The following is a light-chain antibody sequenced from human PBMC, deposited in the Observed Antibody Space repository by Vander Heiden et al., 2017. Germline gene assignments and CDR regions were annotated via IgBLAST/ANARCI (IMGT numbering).Light chain of an antibody. CDR1: TLGDKY. CDR3: HEWDSSTLV. CDR2: QDS. J-gene: IGLJ2*01. Sequence: SYELTQPPSVSVSPGQTASITCSGDTLGDKYACWYQQKPGQYLVLVIYQDSKRPSGIPERFSVSNSATTATPTISGTQAGDDAYYYCHEWDSSTLVFGGGTKLTVL. V-gene: IGLV3-1*01.